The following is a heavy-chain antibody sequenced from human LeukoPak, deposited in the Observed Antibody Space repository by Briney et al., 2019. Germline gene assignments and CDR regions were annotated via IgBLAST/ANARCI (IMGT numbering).Heavy chain of an antibody. Sequence: SETLSLTCTVSGGSISSYSWSWLRQPPGKGLEGIGYIYNIYNSGSTNYNFSLKSRVTISADTSKNQISLRLSSVTAADTAVYYCARVPISTTARGYFDYWGQGTLVTVSS. D-gene: IGHD4-17*01. CDR1: GGSISSYS. CDR2: IYNIYNSGST. V-gene: IGHV4-59*01. CDR3: ARVPISTTARGYFDY. J-gene: IGHJ4*02.